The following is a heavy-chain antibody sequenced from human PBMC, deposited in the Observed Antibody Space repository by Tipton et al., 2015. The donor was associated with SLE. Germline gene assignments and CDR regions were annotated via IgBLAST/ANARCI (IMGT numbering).Heavy chain of an antibody. V-gene: IGHV4-59*01. CDR3: ARDPGYCSGGSCSDAFDI. CDR1: GGSIRSYY. CDR2: IYYSGCT. J-gene: IGHJ3*02. D-gene: IGHD2-15*01. Sequence: TLSLTCTVSGGSIRSYYWSWIRQPPGKGLEWIGYIYYSGCTNYNPSLKSRVTISVDTSKNQFSLKLSSVTAADTAVYYCARDPGYCSGGSCSDAFDIWGQGTMVTVSS.